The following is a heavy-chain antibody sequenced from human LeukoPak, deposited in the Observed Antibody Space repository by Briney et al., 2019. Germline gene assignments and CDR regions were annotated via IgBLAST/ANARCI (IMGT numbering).Heavy chain of an antibody. Sequence: ASETLSLTCTVSGGSISSSSYYWGWIRQPPGKGLEWIGSIYYSGSTYYNPSLKSRVTISVDTSKNQFSLKLSSVTAADTAVYYCAREDPISSSWPTYFDYWGQGTLVTVSS. V-gene: IGHV4-39*07. CDR1: GGSISSSSYY. D-gene: IGHD6-13*01. CDR2: IYYSGST. J-gene: IGHJ4*02. CDR3: AREDPISSSWPTYFDY.